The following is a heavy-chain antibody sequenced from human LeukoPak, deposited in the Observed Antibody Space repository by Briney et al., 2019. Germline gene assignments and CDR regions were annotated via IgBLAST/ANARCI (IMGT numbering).Heavy chain of an antibody. Sequence: SETLSLTCTVSGGSISSGDYYWSWIRQPPGKGLEWIGYIYYSGSTYYNPSLKSRVTISVDTSKNQFSLKLSSVTAADTAVYYCAREGNKNDFWSGYYGRAFDYWGQGTLVTVSS. V-gene: IGHV4-30-4*08. CDR1: GGSISSGDYY. J-gene: IGHJ4*02. CDR3: AREGNKNDFWSGYYGRAFDY. CDR2: IYYSGST. D-gene: IGHD3-3*01.